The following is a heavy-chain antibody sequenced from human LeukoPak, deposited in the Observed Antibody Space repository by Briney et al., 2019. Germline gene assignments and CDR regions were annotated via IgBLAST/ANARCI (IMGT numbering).Heavy chain of an antibody. V-gene: IGHV1-2*02. CDR2: INPNSGGT. CDR3: ARDRAAYYYGSGSSYNRAFHY. J-gene: IGHJ4*02. D-gene: IGHD3-10*01. CDR1: GYTFTGYY. Sequence: ASVKVSCKASGYTFTGYYMHWVRQAPGQGLEWMGWINPNSGGTNYTQKFQGRVTMTMDTSISTAYMELSRLRSDDTAVYYCARDRAAYYYGSGSSYNRAFHYWGQGTLVTVSS.